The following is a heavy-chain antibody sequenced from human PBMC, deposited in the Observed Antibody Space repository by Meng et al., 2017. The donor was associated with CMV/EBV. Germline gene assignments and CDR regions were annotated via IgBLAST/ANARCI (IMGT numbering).Heavy chain of an antibody. CDR3: AREIGYYDSSGYIDY. J-gene: IGHJ4*02. Sequence: SCAASGFTFSSYEMNWVRQAPGKGLEWVSYISSSGSTIYYADSVKGRFTISRDNAKNSLYLQMNSLRAEDTAVYYCAREIGYYDSSGYIDYWGQGTLVTVSS. D-gene: IGHD3-22*01. CDR2: ISSSGSTI. V-gene: IGHV3-48*03. CDR1: GFTFSSYE.